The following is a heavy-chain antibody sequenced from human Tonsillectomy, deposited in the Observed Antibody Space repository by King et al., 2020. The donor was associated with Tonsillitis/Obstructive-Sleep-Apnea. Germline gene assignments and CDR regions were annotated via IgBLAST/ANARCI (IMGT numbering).Heavy chain of an antibody. J-gene: IGHJ4*02. V-gene: IGHV1-18*01. CDR3: ARVGATTRAFTY. CDR1: GYTFTIYG. D-gene: IGHD1-26*01. Sequence: QLVQSGAEVKKPGASVKVSCQAYGYTFTIYGVNWVRQAPGQGLEWMGWISGYNGDTNYAQKFQGRVTMTTDTSTSTAYIEVRSLRSDDTAVYYCARVGATTRAFTYWGQGTLVTVSS. CDR2: ISGYNGDT.